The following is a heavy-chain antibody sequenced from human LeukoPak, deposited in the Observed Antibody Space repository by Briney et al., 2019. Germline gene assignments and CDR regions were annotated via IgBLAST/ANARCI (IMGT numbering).Heavy chain of an antibody. Sequence: ASVKVSCKTSGYTFTGYYMHWVRQAPGQGLEWMGWINPNSGGTNYAQKFQGRVTMTRDMSTSTVYMELSSLRSEDTAVYYCARGATVTTAVSSEYFQHWGQGTLVTVSS. CDR3: ARGATVTTAVSSEYFQH. CDR2: INPNSGGT. D-gene: IGHD4-17*01. CDR1: GYTFTGYY. J-gene: IGHJ1*01. V-gene: IGHV1-2*02.